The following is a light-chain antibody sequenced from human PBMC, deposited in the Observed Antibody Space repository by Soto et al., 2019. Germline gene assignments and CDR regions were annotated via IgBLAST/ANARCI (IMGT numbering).Light chain of an antibody. CDR1: QTISSN. Sequence: DIVMTQSPATLSVSPGERATLSCRASQTISSNLAWYQHKPGQTPRLLIYGASTRAAGIPARFSGSASGTDFTLTITSLQSEDFAVYYCQQYNNWPPFTFGPGAKVDIK. V-gene: IGKV3-15*01. CDR2: GAS. CDR3: QQYNNWPPFT. J-gene: IGKJ3*01.